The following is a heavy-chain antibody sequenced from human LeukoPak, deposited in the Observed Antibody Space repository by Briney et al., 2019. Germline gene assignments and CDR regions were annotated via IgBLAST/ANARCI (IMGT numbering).Heavy chain of an antibody. CDR2: IYSGGST. Sequence: GGSLRLSCAASGFTVSNNYMTWVRQAPGKGLEYISAIYSGGSTYYADSVKGRFTISRDNSKNTLYLQMNSLRAEDTAVYYCAKQGPVLRFLEWLSPFDYWGQGTLVTVSS. CDR1: GFTVSNNY. CDR3: AKQGPVLRFLEWLSPFDY. D-gene: IGHD3-3*01. V-gene: IGHV3-53*01. J-gene: IGHJ4*02.